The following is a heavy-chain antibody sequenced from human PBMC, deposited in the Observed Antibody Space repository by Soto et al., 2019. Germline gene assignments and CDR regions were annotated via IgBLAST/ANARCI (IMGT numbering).Heavy chain of an antibody. V-gene: IGHV2-5*02. CDR3: AHRPAAYSGYDLAY. D-gene: IGHD5-12*01. Sequence: QITLRESGPTLVKPTQTLTLTCSFSGFSLNTPGVGVAWIRQPPGKALEGLALIYWDDEKRYSPTLRGRHTISKDTPRSLVVLTMNNMDPVDTATYYCAHRPAAYSGYDLAYWGQGSLVIVSS. CDR2: IYWDDEK. CDR1: GFSLNTPGVG. J-gene: IGHJ4*01.